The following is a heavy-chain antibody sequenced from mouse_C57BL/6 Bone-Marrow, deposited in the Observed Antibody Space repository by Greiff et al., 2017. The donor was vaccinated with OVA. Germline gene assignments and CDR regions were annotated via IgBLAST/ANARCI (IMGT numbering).Heavy chain of an antibody. J-gene: IGHJ4*01. Sequence: VQRVESGPGLVAPSQSLSITCTASGFSLTSYGVHWVRQPPGKGLEWLVVIWSAGSTTYNSALKSRLLLSKDNSNNQVFLKMNRLQTDDTAMYCGARHRGGSSYCAMDYWGQGTSVTVSS. D-gene: IGHD1-1*01. CDR2: IWSAGST. V-gene: IGHV2-6-1*01. CDR3: ARHRGGSSYCAMDY. CDR1: GFSLTSYG.